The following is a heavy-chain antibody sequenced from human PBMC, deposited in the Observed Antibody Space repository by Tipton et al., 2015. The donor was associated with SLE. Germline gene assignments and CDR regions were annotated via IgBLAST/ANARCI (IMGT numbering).Heavy chain of an antibody. D-gene: IGHD1-1*01. J-gene: IGHJ6*02. V-gene: IGHV3-53*05. CDR3: ARDTTSGYYGIDV. CDR1: GFTVSSNY. Sequence: SLRLSCAASGFTVSSNYMSWVRQAPGKGLEWVSVIYSGGSTYYADSVKGRFTISRDNSKNTLYLQMNSLRAEDTAVYYCARDTTSGYYGIDVWGQGTTVTVS. CDR2: IYSGGST.